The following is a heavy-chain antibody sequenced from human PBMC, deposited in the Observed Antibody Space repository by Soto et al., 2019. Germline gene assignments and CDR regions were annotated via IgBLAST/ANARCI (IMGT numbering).Heavy chain of an antibody. V-gene: IGHV1-2*02. Sequence: GASVKVSCKASGYTLTGYYMHCVRQAPGQGLEWMGWINPNSGGTNYAQKFQGRVTMTRDTSVSTAYMELSRLRSDDTAVYYCARVFLLRQQLVNFDYWGQGTLVTVSS. J-gene: IGHJ4*02. CDR2: INPNSGGT. D-gene: IGHD6-13*01. CDR3: ARVFLLRQQLVNFDY. CDR1: GYTLTGYY.